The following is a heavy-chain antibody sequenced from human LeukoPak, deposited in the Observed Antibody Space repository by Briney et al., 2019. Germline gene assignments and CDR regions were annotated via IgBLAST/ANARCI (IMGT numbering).Heavy chain of an antibody. Sequence: TGGSLRLSCAASGFKFGDYAMHWVRQAPGKGLEWVSGISWNSGVIDYADSVKGRFTISRDNANNLLYLQMNSLRGEDTAVYYCTRDRSRAEDDWGQGTLVTVSS. D-gene: IGHD1-14*01. CDR1: GFKFGDYA. V-gene: IGHV3-9*01. CDR2: ISWNSGVI. J-gene: IGHJ4*02. CDR3: TRDRSRAEDD.